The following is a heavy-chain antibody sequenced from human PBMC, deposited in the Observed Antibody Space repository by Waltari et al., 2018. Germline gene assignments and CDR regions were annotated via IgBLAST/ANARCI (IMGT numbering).Heavy chain of an antibody. CDR2: IYYTGST. CDR3: ARGGGGDWEWFDP. D-gene: IGHD2-21*02. J-gene: IGHJ5*02. Sequence: QVQLQESGPSLLKPSETLSLICTVSGGSISGFYWSWVRQPPGKGLDWIGYIYYTGSTNVNPALKSRVTMSVDTSKNQFSLKLRSGTAADTAFYYWARGGGGDWEWFDPWGQGTLVTVSS. V-gene: IGHV4-59*01. CDR1: GGSISGFY.